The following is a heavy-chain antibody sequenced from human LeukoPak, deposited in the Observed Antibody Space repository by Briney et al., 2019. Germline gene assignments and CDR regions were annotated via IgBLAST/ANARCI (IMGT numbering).Heavy chain of an antibody. V-gene: IGHV4-34*01. CDR2: INHSGST. CDR1: GGSFSRYY. J-gene: IGHJ4*02. CDR3: ARVGNGRPVATRRPFDY. Sequence: SETLSLTCAVYGGSFSRYYWSWIRQPPGKGLEWIGEINHSGSTNYNPSLKSRVTISVDTSKNQFSLKLSSVTAADTAVYYCARVGNGRPVATRRPFDYWGQGTLVTVSS. D-gene: IGHD4-23*01.